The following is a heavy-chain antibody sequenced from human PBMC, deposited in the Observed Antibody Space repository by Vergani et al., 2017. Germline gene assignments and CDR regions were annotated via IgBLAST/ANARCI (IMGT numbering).Heavy chain of an antibody. CDR2: TRNKANSYTT. V-gene: IGHV3-72*01. J-gene: IGHJ3*02. CDR3: ARGTINWNDGDAFDI. Sequence: EVQLVESGGGLVQPGGSLRLSCAASGFTFSDHYMDWVRQAPGKGLEWVGRTRNKANSYTTEYAASVKGRFTISRDDSKNSLYLQMNSLKTEDTAVYYCARGTINWNDGDAFDIWGQGTMVTVSS. CDR1: GFTFSDHY. D-gene: IGHD1-1*01.